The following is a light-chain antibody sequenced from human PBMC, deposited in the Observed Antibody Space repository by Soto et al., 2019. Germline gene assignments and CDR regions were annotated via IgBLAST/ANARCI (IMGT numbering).Light chain of an antibody. V-gene: IGLV1-47*01. J-gene: IGLJ2*01. CDR3: TVWDDSLRGRL. CDR2: RNN. CDR1: SSNTESNF. Sequence: QSVLTQPPSGSGPPGRGATILFSGGSSNTESNFVYWYRQFPGTAPRLLTYRNNQRPSGVPDRFSGSKSGTSASLAISALRSEDEADYYCTVWDDSLRGRLFGGGTKLTVL.